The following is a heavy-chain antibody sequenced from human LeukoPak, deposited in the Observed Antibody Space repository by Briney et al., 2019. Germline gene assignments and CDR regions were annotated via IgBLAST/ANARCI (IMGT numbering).Heavy chain of an antibody. D-gene: IGHD3-3*01. CDR3: ARDGGRNNDY. CDR2: TKQDGSEK. J-gene: IGHJ4*02. CDR1: GFSFSSYA. V-gene: IGHV3-7*01. Sequence: GGSLRLSCAASGFSFSSYAMSWVRQAPGKGLEWAANTKQDGSEKYYVGSVKGRFTISKDNAKNSLYLQMNSLRAEDTAVYYCARDGGRNNDYWGQGILVTVSS.